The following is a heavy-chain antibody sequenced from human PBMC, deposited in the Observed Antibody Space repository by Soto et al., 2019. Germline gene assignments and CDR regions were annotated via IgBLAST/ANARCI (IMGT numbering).Heavy chain of an antibody. J-gene: IGHJ4*02. CDR3: VKDSNVVVGATYFYDY. CDR2: ISSNGGST. CDR1: GFTFSSYA. V-gene: IGHV3-64D*08. D-gene: IGHD1-26*01. Sequence: GGSLRLSCSASGFTFSSYAMHWVRQAPGKGLEYVSAISSNGGSTYYADSVKGRFTISRDNSKNTLYLQMSSLRAEDTAVYYCVKDSNVVVGATYFYDYWGQGTLVTVSS.